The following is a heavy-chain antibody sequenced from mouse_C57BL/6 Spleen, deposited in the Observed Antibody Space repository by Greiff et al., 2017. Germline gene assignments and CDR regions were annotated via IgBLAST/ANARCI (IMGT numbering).Heavy chain of an antibody. CDR1: GYTFTDYE. D-gene: IGHD4-1*01. Sequence: QVQLKESGAELVRPGASVTLSCKASGYTFTDYEMHWVKQTPVHGLEWIGAIDPETGGTASNQKFKGKALLTADKSSSTAYMELRSLTSEDSAVYYCTTLNWDRDYFDYWGQGTTLTVSS. CDR2: IDPETGGT. J-gene: IGHJ2*01. CDR3: TTLNWDRDYFDY. V-gene: IGHV1-15*01.